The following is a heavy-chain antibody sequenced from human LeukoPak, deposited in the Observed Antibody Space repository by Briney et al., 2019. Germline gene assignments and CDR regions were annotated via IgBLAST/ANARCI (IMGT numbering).Heavy chain of an antibody. CDR2: IRSKAYGGTT. CDR1: GFTFCDYA. J-gene: IGHJ4*02. Sequence: PGGSLRLSCTASGFTFCDYAMSWVRQAPGKGLEWVGFIRSKAYGGTTEYAASVKGRFTISRDDSKSIAYLQMNSLKTEDTAVYYCTRTHQYYYDSSGYFDYWGQGTLVTVSS. V-gene: IGHV3-49*04. CDR3: TRTHQYYYDSSGYFDY. D-gene: IGHD3-22*01.